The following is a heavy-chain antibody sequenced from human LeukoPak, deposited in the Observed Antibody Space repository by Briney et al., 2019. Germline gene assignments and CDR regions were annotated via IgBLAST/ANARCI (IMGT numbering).Heavy chain of an antibody. CDR1: GFTFSSYS. J-gene: IGHJ5*02. CDR2: ISSSSSYI. CDR3: AKNMGELSNWFDP. Sequence: SGGSLRLSCAASGFTFSSYSMNWVRQAPGKGLEWVSSISSSSSYIYYADSVKGRFTISRDNSKNTLYLQMNSLRAEDTAVYYCAKNMGELSNWFDPWGQGTLVTVSS. D-gene: IGHD3-16*02. V-gene: IGHV3-21*01.